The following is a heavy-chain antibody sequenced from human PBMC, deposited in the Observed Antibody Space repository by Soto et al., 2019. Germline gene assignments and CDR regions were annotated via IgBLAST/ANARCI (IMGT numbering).Heavy chain of an antibody. Sequence: QVQLVQSGAEVKKPGASVKVSCKASGYTFPNYGISWVRQAPGQGLEWMGWISAYNGNTNYAQKLQGRVTMTTDTSTSTAYMELTSLRSDDTAVYYCARDWGNCTGGSCYSDYYYYYGMDVWGQGTTVTVSS. CDR2: ISAYNGNT. CDR1: GYTFPNYG. J-gene: IGHJ6*02. V-gene: IGHV1-18*01. D-gene: IGHD2-15*01. CDR3: ARDWGNCTGGSCYSDYYYYYGMDV.